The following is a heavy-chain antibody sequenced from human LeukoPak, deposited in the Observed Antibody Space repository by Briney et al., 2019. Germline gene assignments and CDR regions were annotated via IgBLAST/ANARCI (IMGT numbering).Heavy chain of an antibody. D-gene: IGHD5-18*01. V-gene: IGHV3-9*03. CDR2: NSWYSDSI. J-gene: IGHJ4*02. Sequence: GGSLRLSCAASGFTFDDYPMPWVRQARGKVVEWVSGNSWYSDSIGYADYMKGRFTISRDNAKNSLYQQMNSLRAEDMALYYCAKAGLWSGFDYWGQGTLVTVSS. CDR3: AKAGLWSGFDY. CDR1: GFTFDDYP.